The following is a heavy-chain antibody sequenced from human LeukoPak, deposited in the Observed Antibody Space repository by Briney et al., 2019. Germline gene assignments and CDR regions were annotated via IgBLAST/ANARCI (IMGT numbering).Heavy chain of an antibody. J-gene: IGHJ4*02. V-gene: IGHV3-7*01. D-gene: IGHD3-16*01. Sequence: GGSLRLSCAVSAFTFSTNWMSWVRQAAGGGLEWVANIMQDGSEKEYVGSVKGRFTIARDNDRKLLFLQKNRLRAEDTALYYCARDVYGLGIYYDRFESWGQGTPVTVSS. CDR3: ARDVYGLGIYYDRFES. CDR1: AFTFSTNW. CDR2: IMQDGSEK.